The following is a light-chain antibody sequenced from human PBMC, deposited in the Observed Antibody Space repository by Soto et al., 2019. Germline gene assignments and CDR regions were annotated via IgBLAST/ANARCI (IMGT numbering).Light chain of an antibody. Sequence: DIQMTQFPSTLSAAVGDAVTITCRASQSFNSWLAWYQQKPGKAPKLLIYDASSLRSGVPSRFSGSQSGTEFTLTISILQPDDLSTYFCKQYNIFSLTCGQGTKVELK. J-gene: IGKJ1*01. V-gene: IGKV1-5*01. CDR1: QSFNSW. CDR2: DAS. CDR3: KQYNIFSLT.